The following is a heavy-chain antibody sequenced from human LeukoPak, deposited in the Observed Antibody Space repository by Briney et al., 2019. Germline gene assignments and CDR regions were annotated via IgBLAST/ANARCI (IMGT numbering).Heavy chain of an antibody. V-gene: IGHV3-23*01. CDR1: GFTFSSYA. CDR2: INGSGGST. Sequence: GGSLRLSCAASGFTFSSYAMSWVRQAPGKGLEWVSAINGSGGSTYYADSVKGRFTISRDNSKNTLYLQMNSLRAEDTAVYYCAKTEDRDIVVVVAALVFDYWGQGTLVTVSS. D-gene: IGHD2-15*01. CDR3: AKTEDRDIVVVVAALVFDY. J-gene: IGHJ4*02.